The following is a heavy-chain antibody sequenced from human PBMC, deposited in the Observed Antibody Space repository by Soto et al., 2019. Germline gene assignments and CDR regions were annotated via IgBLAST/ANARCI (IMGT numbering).Heavy chain of an antibody. D-gene: IGHD6-13*01. CDR3: AKRTASAGVRGPLDP. CDR1: GFSFSSYA. V-gene: IGHV3-23*01. J-gene: IGHJ5*02. Sequence: QPGGSLRLSCAASGFSFSSYAMNWVRQAPGKGLEWVSAISGSGASTYYADSVKGRFTISRDNPKNILYMQLDSLRVEDTALYYCAKRTASAGVRGPLDPWGQGALVTVSS. CDR2: ISGSGAST.